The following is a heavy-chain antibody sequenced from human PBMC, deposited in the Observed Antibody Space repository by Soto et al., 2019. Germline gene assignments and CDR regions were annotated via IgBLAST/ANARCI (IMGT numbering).Heavy chain of an antibody. Sequence: GGSLRLSCAASGFTFSSYSMNWVRQAPGKGLEWVSYISSSSSTIYYADSVKGRFTISRDNAKNSLYLQMNSLRAEDTAVYYCARGGLYPYYDFWSGYYLFDYWGQGTLVTVSS. CDR1: GFTFSSYS. CDR3: ARGGLYPYYDFWSGYYLFDY. D-gene: IGHD3-3*01. V-gene: IGHV3-48*01. J-gene: IGHJ4*02. CDR2: ISSSSSTI.